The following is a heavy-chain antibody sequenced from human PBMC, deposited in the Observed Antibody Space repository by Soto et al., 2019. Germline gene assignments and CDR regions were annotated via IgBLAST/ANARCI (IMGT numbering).Heavy chain of an antibody. V-gene: IGHV3-13*04. CDR3: ARGLWEPDGY. D-gene: IGHD1-26*01. Sequence: EVQLVESGGGVVQPGGSLRLSCAASGFTFSSYDMHWVRQATGKGLEWVSAIGTAGDTYYPGSVKGRFRISRENAQNSLYLQMNSPSAADTAVYYCARGLWEPDGYWGQGTLVTVSS. CDR2: IGTAGDT. J-gene: IGHJ4*02. CDR1: GFTFSSYD.